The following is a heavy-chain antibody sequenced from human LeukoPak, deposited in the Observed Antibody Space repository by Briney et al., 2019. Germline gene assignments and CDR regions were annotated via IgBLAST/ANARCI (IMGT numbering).Heavy chain of an antibody. CDR2: ISSSGGNI. J-gene: IGHJ4*02. CDR3: ARGVTMATITPLLC. CDR1: GFTFSDYF. Sequence: GGSLRLSCSGSGFTFSDYFMNWIRQTPGKGLEWISYISSSGGNIKYADSVQGRFTISRDNAKKSLYLQMNSLRAEDTVVYYCARGVTMATITPLLCWGQGTLVTVSS. D-gene: IGHD5-24*01. V-gene: IGHV3-11*04.